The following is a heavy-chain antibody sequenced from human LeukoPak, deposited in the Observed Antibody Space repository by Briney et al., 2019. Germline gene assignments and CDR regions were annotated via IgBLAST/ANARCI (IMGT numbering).Heavy chain of an antibody. V-gene: IGHV1-2*02. D-gene: IGHD4-17*01. Sequence: ASVKVSCKASGYTFTDYYMHWVRQAPGQGLEWTGWINPNSGGTNYAQKFQGRVTMTRDTSINTAYMELSSLRSDDTAVYYCARVADYGDYTLPGDYWGQGTLVTVSS. CDR1: GYTFTDYY. J-gene: IGHJ4*01. CDR3: ARVADYGDYTLPGDY. CDR2: INPNSGGT.